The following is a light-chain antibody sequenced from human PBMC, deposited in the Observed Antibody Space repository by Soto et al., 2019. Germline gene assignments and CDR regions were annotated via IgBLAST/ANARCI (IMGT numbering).Light chain of an antibody. CDR1: SNDVGGYNF. J-gene: IGLJ1*01. V-gene: IGLV2-8*01. CDR3: SSYAGNNIYYV. Sequence: QSVLTQPPSASGSPGQSVTISCTGTSNDVGGYNFVSWYQQHPGKAPKLMIFEVSKRPSGVPDRFSGSKSGSTASLTVSGLQAEDEADSYCSSYAGNNIYYVFGTGTKLTVL. CDR2: EVS.